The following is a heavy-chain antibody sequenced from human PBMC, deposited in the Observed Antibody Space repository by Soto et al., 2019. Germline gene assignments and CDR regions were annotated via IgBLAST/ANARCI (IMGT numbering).Heavy chain of an antibody. CDR2: IYRGGST. CDR1: GYSISSGYY. Sequence: QVQLQESGPGLVRPSETLSLTCAVSGYSISSGYYWGWIRQPPGKGLEWIGSIYRGGSTSYNPSLKSRVTISVDTSKNQFSLSLTSVTAADTAVYYCARVPRTTVTTGGWFDPWGQGTLVTVSS. J-gene: IGHJ5*02. CDR3: ARVPRTTVTTGGWFDP. D-gene: IGHD1-1*01. V-gene: IGHV4-38-2*01.